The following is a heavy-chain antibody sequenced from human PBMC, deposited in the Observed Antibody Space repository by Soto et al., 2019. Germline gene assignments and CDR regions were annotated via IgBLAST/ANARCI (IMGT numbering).Heavy chain of an antibody. CDR1: GYTFTGYY. D-gene: IGHD6-6*01. J-gene: IGHJ3*02. Sequence: ASVKVSCKASGYTFTGYYMHWVRQAPGQGLEWMGWINPNSGGTNYAQKFQGWVTMTRETSISTAYMELSRLRSDDTAVYYCARGGLEYSSSDRDAFDIWGQGTMVTVSS. CDR3: ARGGLEYSSSDRDAFDI. V-gene: IGHV1-2*04. CDR2: INPNSGGT.